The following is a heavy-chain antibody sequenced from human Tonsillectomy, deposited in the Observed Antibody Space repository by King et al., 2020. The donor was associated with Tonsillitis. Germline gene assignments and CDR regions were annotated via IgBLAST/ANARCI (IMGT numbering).Heavy chain of an antibody. Sequence: VQLVESGGGVVQPGRSLRLSCAASGFTFSSYGMHWVRQAPGKGLEWVAVIWYDGSKKYYADSVKGRFTISRDNSKNTLYLQMNSLRAEETAVYYCARGLIGDHPYYYYYMDVWGKGTTVTVSS. CDR3: ARGLIGDHPYYYYYMDV. CDR2: IWYDGSKK. CDR1: GFTFSSYG. V-gene: IGHV3-33*08. J-gene: IGHJ6*03. D-gene: IGHD2-21*02.